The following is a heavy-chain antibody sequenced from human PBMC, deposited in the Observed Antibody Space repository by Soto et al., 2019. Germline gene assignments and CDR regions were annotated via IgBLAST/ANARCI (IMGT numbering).Heavy chain of an antibody. J-gene: IGHJ3*02. CDR3: ARVSIAVAALGAFDI. Sequence: SETLSLTCAVSGGYISSSNWWSWVRNPPGKGLEWIGEIHHSGSTNYNPSLKSRVTISVDKSKNQFSLKLRSVTAADTAVYYCARVSIAVAALGAFDIWGQGTMVT. V-gene: IGHV4-4*02. CDR2: IHHSGST. CDR1: GGYISSSNW. D-gene: IGHD6-19*01.